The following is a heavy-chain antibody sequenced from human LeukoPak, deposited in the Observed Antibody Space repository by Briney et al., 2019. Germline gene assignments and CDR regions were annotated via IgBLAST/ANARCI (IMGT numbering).Heavy chain of an antibody. J-gene: IGHJ3*01. Sequence: SVKVSCKASGGTXNNYAISGVRQAPGQGLEWMVRIVPILGIAHYAQEFQGRLIITADKATSSAYMELSSLRSEDTAVYYCARDQGDNSYGYYAIWYAFDVWGQGTMVTVSS. CDR3: ARDQGDNSYGYYAIWYAFDV. D-gene: IGHD5-18*01. CDR1: GGTXNNYA. V-gene: IGHV1-69*04. CDR2: IVPILGIA.